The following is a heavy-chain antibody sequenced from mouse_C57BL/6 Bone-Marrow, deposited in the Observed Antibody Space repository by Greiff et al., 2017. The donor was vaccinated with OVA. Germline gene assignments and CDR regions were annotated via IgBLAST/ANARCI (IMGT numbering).Heavy chain of an antibody. CDR1: GYTFTSYW. CDR2: IHPSASDT. J-gene: IGHJ2*01. D-gene: IGHD1-1*01. Sequence: VQLQQPGAELVKPGASVKVSCKASGYTFTSYWMHWVKQRPVHGLEWIGTIHPSASDTTYNQKFKGKATLTEDKSSSTAYMQLRSLTSEDSAVYYCAIRITAEVGEDCWGQGTTLTVSS. CDR3: AIRITAEVGEDC. V-gene: IGHV1-74*01.